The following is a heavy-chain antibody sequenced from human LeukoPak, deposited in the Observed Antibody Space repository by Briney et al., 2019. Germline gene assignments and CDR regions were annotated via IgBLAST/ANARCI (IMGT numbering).Heavy chain of an antibody. CDR3: ARDVSLDF. J-gene: IGHJ4*02. Sequence: GGSLRLSCAASGFSLSSYSMNWIRQAPGKGLEWVSSISTDNSYRHYADSVKGRFTISRDNPKNSLYLQMNTLRAEDTAVYYCARDVSLDFWGQGTLVTVSS. CDR2: ISTDNSYR. V-gene: IGHV3-21*06. CDR1: GFSLSSYS.